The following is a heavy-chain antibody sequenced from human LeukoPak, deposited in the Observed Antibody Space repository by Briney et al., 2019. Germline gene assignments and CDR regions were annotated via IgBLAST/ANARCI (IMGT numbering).Heavy chain of an antibody. D-gene: IGHD2-2*01. J-gene: IGHJ4*02. Sequence: GGSLRLSCAASGFIFSTYAMTWVRQAPGKGLEWVSIISDTGARTYYADSVKGRFTISRDNSQNTLYLQMNSLRAEDTAVYYCAKERESQLLWGYFDFWGQGTLVTVSS. V-gene: IGHV3-23*01. CDR1: GFIFSTYA. CDR3: AKERESQLLWGYFDF. CDR2: ISDTGART.